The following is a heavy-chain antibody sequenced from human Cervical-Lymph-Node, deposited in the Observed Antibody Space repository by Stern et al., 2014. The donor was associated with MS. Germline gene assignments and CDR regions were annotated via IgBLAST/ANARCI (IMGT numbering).Heavy chain of an antibody. CDR1: GFTFSTSA. J-gene: IGHJ5*01. D-gene: IGHD3-22*01. CDR2: IGGSGDST. Sequence: MQLVQSGGGLVQPGGSLRLSCAASGFTFSTSAMSWVRQAPGKGLEWVSAIGGSGDSTYYADSVKGRFTISRDNSKNTLYLQMNSLRAEDTAVYYCAKDDYYYDSGGYLGWFDSWGQGTLVTVSS. V-gene: IGHV3-23*04. CDR3: AKDDYYYDSGGYLGWFDS.